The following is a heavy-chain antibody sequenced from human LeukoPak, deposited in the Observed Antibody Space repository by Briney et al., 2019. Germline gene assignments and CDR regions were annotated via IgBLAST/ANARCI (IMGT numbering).Heavy chain of an antibody. CDR1: GGTFSSYA. J-gene: IGHJ5*02. D-gene: IGHD3-10*01. V-gene: IGHV1-18*01. CDR3: ARIPFTMVRGWFDP. CDR2: ISAYNGNT. Sequence: ASVKVSCKASGGTFSSYAISWVRQAPGQGLEWMGGISAYNGNTNYAQKLQGRVTMTTDTSTSTAYMELRSLRSDDTAVYYCARIPFTMVRGWFDPWGQGTLVTVSS.